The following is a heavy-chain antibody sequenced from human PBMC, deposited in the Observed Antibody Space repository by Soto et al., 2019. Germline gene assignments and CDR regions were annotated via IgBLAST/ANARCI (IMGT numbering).Heavy chain of an antibody. CDR2: INPNSGGT. CDR3: ARDSRNGSGSYDAFDI. D-gene: IGHD3-10*01. CDR1: GYTFTGYY. V-gene: IGHV1-2*04. Sequence: ASVKVSCKASGYTFTGYYMHWVRQAPGQGLEWMGWINPNSGGTNYAQKFQGWVTMTRDTSISTAYMELSRLRSDDTDVYYCARDSRNGSGSYDAFDIWGQGTMVTVSS. J-gene: IGHJ3*02.